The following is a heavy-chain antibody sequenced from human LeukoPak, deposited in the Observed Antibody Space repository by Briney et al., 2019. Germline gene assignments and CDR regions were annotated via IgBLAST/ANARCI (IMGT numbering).Heavy chain of an antibody. CDR2: ISYSGTT. CDR1: GGSINFYY. CDR3: ARHGGGNYFFY. D-gene: IGHD2-15*01. J-gene: IGHJ4*02. Sequence: PSETLSLTCTVSGGSINFYYWSWIRQPPGKGLEWIGYISYSGTTNYNPCLKSRVTLSVDTSKNQFSLKLSSLIAADTAVYYCARHGGGNYFFYWGQGTLVTVSS. V-gene: IGHV4-59*08.